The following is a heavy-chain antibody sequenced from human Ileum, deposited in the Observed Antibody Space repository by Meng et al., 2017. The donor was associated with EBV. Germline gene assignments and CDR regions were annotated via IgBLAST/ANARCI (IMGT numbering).Heavy chain of an antibody. CDR3: VRSVAGSDLSRCWGY. CDR2: VYYSGTG. J-gene: IGHJ4*02. D-gene: IGHD3-16*01. V-gene: IGHV4-39*01. CDR1: GAPISGSTSL. Sequence: QEVCPARDNPSETLRRHCPASGAPISGSTSLLVWLRHPPRKRLEWVGDVYYSGTGSKNPSLESRLTFSVDTAKNQFSLKLNSMPAADTAVYYCVRSVAGSDLSRCWGYWGQGTLVTVSS.